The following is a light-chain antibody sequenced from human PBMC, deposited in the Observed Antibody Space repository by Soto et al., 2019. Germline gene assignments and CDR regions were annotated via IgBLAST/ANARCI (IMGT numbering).Light chain of an antibody. CDR3: QQYGSLPRT. CDR2: GAS. J-gene: IGKJ1*01. CDR1: QSVSSTH. Sequence: EIVLTQSPGTLSLSPGERATLSCWVSQSVSSTHLAWYQQKPGQAPRLLIYGASSRATGIPDRFSGSGSGTDFTLTISRLEPEDFAVYYCQQYGSLPRTFGQGTKVEIK. V-gene: IGKV3-20*01.